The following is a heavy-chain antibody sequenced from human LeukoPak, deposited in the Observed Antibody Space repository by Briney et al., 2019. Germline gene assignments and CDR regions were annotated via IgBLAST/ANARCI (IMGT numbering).Heavy chain of an antibody. Sequence: PGGSLRLSCAASGFTFSSYAMSWVRQAPGKGLEWVSAISGSGGSTYYADSVKGRFTISRDNAKNSLYLQMNSLRAEDTAVYYCARGRDFWPLRAVSGYFDYWGQGTLVTVSS. CDR2: ISGSGGST. CDR3: ARGRDFWPLRAVSGYFDY. V-gene: IGHV3-23*01. J-gene: IGHJ4*02. CDR1: GFTFSSYA. D-gene: IGHD3/OR15-3a*01.